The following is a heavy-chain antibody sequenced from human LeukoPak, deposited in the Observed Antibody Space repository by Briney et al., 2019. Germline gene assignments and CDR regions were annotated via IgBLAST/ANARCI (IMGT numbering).Heavy chain of an antibody. CDR2: TGPSGGST. D-gene: IGHD4/OR15-4a*01. J-gene: IGHJ5*02. CDR3: ARDRAPLTTTAVGFDP. CDR1: GYTFTTYY. Sequence: GASVKVSCKASGYTFTTYYMHWVRQAPGQGLEWMGITGPSGGSTTYAQKFQGRVTMTRDTSTSTVYMELNNLRSEDTAVYYCARDRAPLTTTAVGFDPWGQGSPVTVSS. V-gene: IGHV1-46*01.